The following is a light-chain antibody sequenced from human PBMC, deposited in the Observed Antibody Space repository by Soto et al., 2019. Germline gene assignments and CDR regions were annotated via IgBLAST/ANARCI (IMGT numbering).Light chain of an antibody. V-gene: IGLV2-14*01. CDR2: DVS. CDR3: SSYTSSSTLV. J-gene: IGLJ2*01. CDR1: SSDVGGYNY. Sequence: QSALTQPASVSGSAGQSITISCTGTSSDVGGYNYVSWYEQHPGKAPKLMIYDVSNRPSGVSNRFSGSKSGNTASRTISGLQAEDETDYYCSSYTSSSTLVFGGGTKLTVL.